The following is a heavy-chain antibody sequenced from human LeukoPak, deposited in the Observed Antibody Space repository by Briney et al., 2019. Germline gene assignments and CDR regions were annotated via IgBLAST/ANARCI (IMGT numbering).Heavy chain of an antibody. V-gene: IGHV3-9*01. CDR2: ISWNSGSI. J-gene: IGHJ4*02. CDR1: GFTFDDYA. D-gene: IGHD2-2*01. Sequence: GRSLRLSCAASGFTFDDYAMHWVRQAPGKGLEWVSGISWNSGSIGYADSVKGRFTISRDNAKNTLYLQMNSLRAEDTAVYYCARDCSSTSCYGDYWGQGTLVTVSS. CDR3: ARDCSSTSCYGDY.